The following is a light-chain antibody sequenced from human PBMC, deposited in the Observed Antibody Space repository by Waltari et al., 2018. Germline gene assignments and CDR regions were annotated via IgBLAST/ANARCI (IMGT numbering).Light chain of an antibody. V-gene: IGLV1-40*01. CDR2: GNS. J-gene: IGLJ1*01. CDR3: QSYDSSLSGSV. CDR1: RSNTGAGYN. Sequence: QSVLTQPPSVSGAPGQRVTISCTGRRSNTGAGYNVHWYQQLPGTAPKLLIYGNSNRPSGVPDRFSGSKSGTSASLAITGLQAEDEADYYCQSYDSSLSGSVFGTGTKVTVL.